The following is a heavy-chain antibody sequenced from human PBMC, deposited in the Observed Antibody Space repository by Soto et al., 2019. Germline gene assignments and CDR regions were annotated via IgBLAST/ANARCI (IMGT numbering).Heavy chain of an antibody. J-gene: IGHJ4*02. D-gene: IGHD2-21*01. CDR1: GYTFTSYD. CDR2: ISPYNDKT. Sequence: ASVKVSCKASGYTFTSYDISWVRQAPGQGLAWMGWISPYNDKTKYAQMFQGRVTMTTDTSTSTAYMELRSLRSDDTAFYYCARVHYDRGGDYVSHCGYWARGTLVTVSS. V-gene: IGHV1-18*04. CDR3: ARVHYDRGGDYVSHCGY.